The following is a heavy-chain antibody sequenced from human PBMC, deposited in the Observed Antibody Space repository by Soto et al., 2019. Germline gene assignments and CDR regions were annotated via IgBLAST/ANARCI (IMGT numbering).Heavy chain of an antibody. D-gene: IGHD3-16*01. CDR1: GGSISSGGYY. Sequence: SETLSLTCTVSGGSISSGGYYWSWIRQHPGKGLEWIGYIYYSGNTYYNPSLKSRVTISVDTSKNQFSLKLSSVTAADTAVYYCARGITWPNTLFDYWGQGTLVTVSS. V-gene: IGHV4-31*03. CDR3: ARGITWPNTLFDY. CDR2: IYYSGNT. J-gene: IGHJ4*02.